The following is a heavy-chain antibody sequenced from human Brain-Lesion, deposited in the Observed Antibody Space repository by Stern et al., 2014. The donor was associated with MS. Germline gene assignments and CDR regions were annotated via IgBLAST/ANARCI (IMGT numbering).Heavy chain of an antibody. CDR2: IKEDGSEK. J-gene: IGHJ1*01. CDR3: ARIGYSSSWYSPVGFFQH. CDR1: GFTFNSYW. V-gene: IGHV3-7*01. D-gene: IGHD6-13*01. Sequence: EVQLVESGGGLVQPGGSLRLSCTASGFTFNSYWMSWVRQAPGKGLEWVAHIKEDGSEKYYVESVKGRFTVSRDNAKNSMYLQMNSLRVDDTATYYCARIGYSSSWYSPVGFFQHWGQGTLVTVSS.